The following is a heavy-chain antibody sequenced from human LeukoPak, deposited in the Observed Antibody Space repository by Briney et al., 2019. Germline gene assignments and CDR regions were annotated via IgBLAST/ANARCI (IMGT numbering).Heavy chain of an antibody. CDR3: ARYSLTSYPPFDY. J-gene: IGHJ4*02. Sequence: SETLSLTCAVSGASISSSNWWSWVRQSPGKGLEWIREIYHGGSTNYIPSLKSRVTMSVDESKNQVSLRLTSVTAADTAIYYCARYSLTSYPPFDYWGQGTLVTVSS. D-gene: IGHD6-13*01. CDR2: IYHGGST. V-gene: IGHV4-4*02. CDR1: GASISSSNW.